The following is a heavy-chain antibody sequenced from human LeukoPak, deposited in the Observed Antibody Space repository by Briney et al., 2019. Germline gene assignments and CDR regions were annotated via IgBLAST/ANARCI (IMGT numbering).Heavy chain of an antibody. CDR1: GFTFSTNS. CDR3: AKDLTTVATPYYYYYMDV. V-gene: IGHV3-21*01. Sequence: PGGSLRLSCAASGFTFSTNSMNWARQAPGKGLEWVSSIGISSSHTFYADSVKGRFTVSRDNAENSVYLQMNSLRAEDTAVYYCAKDLTTVATPYYYYYMDVWGKGTTVTVSS. D-gene: IGHD4-23*01. CDR2: IGISSSHT. J-gene: IGHJ6*03.